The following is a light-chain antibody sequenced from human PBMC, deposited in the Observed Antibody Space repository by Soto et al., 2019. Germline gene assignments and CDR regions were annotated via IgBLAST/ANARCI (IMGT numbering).Light chain of an antibody. Sequence: ERVMTQSPATLSMSPGERATLSCRASQSVSSNLAWYQQKPGQAPRLLIYGASTRATGIPARFSGSGSGTEFTLTISSLQSEDFAVYYCQQYDNWPPRPFGQGTKVEIK. J-gene: IGKJ1*01. V-gene: IGKV3D-15*01. CDR3: QQYDNWPPRP. CDR2: GAS. CDR1: QSVSSN.